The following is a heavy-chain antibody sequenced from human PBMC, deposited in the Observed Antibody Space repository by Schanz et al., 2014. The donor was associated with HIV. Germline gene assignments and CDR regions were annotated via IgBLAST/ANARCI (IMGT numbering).Heavy chain of an antibody. Sequence: QVQLVQSGAEVKKPGSSVKVSCKASGGTFKYYGINWVRQAPGQGLEWMGGLIPSFRLRTYAQKLQGRVTIDADESTNTAYMELRSLTSEDTAVYYCARITGEHYYAMDVWGQGTTVTVTS. D-gene: IGHD3-16*01. CDR1: GGTFKYYG. V-gene: IGHV1-69*01. CDR2: LIPSFRLR. CDR3: ARITGEHYYAMDV. J-gene: IGHJ6*02.